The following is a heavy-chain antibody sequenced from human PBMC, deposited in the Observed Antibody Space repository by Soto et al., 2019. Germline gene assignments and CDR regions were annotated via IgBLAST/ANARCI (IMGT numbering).Heavy chain of an antibody. Sequence: LCGGSISSGGYYWSWIRQHPGKGLEWIGYIYYSGSTYYNPSLKSRVTISVDTSKNQFSLKLSSVTAADTAVYYCARDPAYNWNPYYYYMDVWGKGTTVTVSS. D-gene: IGHD1-20*01. V-gene: IGHV4-31*02. CDR2: IYYSGST. CDR3: ARDPAYNWNPYYYYMDV. CDR1: GGSISSGGYY. J-gene: IGHJ6*03.